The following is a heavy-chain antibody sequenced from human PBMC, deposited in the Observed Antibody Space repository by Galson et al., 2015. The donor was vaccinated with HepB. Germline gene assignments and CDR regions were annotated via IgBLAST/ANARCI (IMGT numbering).Heavy chain of an antibody. CDR1: GVSISNYY. CDR2: IYYSGKT. D-gene: IGHD2-2*01. J-gene: IGHJ6*02. CDR3: ASSLVVPAGIEYYYYAMDV. V-gene: IGHV4-59*08. Sequence: LSLTCTVSGVSISNYYWSWIRPPPGRGLEWIGYIYYSGKTNYNPSLKSRVTISLYRSKNKLSLKLSSVTAADTAVYYCASSLVVPAGIEYYYYAMDVWVPGTTVAVSS.